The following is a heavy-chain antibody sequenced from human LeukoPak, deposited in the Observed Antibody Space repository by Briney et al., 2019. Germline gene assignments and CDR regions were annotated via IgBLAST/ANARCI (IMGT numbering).Heavy chain of an antibody. CDR3: ARHITPSGWHGPCDY. D-gene: IGHD6-19*01. Sequence: NPSETLSLTCTVSGGSISSYYWSWIRQPPGKGLEWIGYIYYSGSTNYNPSLKSRVTISVDTSKNQFSLKVSSVTAADTAVYYCARHITPSGWHGPCDYWGQGTLVTVSS. CDR2: IYYSGST. CDR1: GGSISSYY. J-gene: IGHJ4*02. V-gene: IGHV4-59*08.